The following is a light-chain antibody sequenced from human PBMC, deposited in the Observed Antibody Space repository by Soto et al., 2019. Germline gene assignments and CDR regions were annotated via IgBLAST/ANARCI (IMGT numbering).Light chain of an antibody. CDR2: LGS. V-gene: IGKV2-28*01. CDR3: MQALPTPPWP. Sequence: DIVMTQSPLSLPVTPGEPASISCRSSQSLLHSNGYNYLDWYLQKPGQSPQLLIYLGSNRSSGVPDRVSGSGSGTDFTLKISRVEAEDVGVYYCMQALPTPPWPFGQGTQVEIK. J-gene: IGKJ1*01. CDR1: QSLLHSNGYNY.